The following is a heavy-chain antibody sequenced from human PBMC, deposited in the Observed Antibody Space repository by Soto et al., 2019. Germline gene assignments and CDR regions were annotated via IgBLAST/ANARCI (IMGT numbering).Heavy chain of an antibody. CDR3: AREGGDGYNRDFDY. V-gene: IGHV3-33*01. D-gene: IGHD5-12*01. Sequence: QVQLVESGGGVVQPGRSLRLSCAASGFTFSSYGMHWVRQAPGKGLEWVAVIWYDGSNKYYADSVKGRFTISRDNSKNTLYLQMTSLRAEDTAVYYCAREGGDGYNRDFDYWGQGTLVTVSS. J-gene: IGHJ4*02. CDR1: GFTFSSYG. CDR2: IWYDGSNK.